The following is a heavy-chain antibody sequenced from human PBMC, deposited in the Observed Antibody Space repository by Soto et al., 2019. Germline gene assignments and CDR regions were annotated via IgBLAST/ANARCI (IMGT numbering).Heavy chain of an antibody. D-gene: IGHD6-13*01. CDR2: IYPGDSDT. Sequence: GESLKISCKGSGYSFTSYWIGWVRQMPGKGLEWMGIIYPGDSDTRYSPSFQGQVTISADKSISTAYLQWSSLKASDTAMYYCARHPDSSSWYAGWLHYYYGMDVWGQGTTVTVSS. J-gene: IGHJ6*02. CDR3: ARHPDSSSWYAGWLHYYYGMDV. CDR1: GYSFTSYW. V-gene: IGHV5-51*01.